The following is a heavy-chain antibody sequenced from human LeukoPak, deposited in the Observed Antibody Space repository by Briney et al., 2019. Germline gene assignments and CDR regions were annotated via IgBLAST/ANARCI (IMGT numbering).Heavy chain of an antibody. V-gene: IGHV3-66*01. D-gene: IGHD1-26*01. CDR3: AALGGSIY. CDR2: LYSGGSI. Sequence: GGSLRLSCAGSGFTVSSSYMSWVRQAPGRGLEWVSILYSGGSIFYADSVKGRFTISRDISKNMLHLQMNSLRAGDTAVYYCAALGGSIYWGQGTVVTVSS. J-gene: IGHJ4*02. CDR1: GFTVSSSY.